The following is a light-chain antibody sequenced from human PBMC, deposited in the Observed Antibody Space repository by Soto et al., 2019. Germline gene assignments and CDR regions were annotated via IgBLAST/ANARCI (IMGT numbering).Light chain of an antibody. J-gene: IGKJ4*01. CDR1: QSVRSTY. CDR2: GAS. V-gene: IGKV3-20*01. Sequence: EIVLTQSPGTLSLSPGERATLSCRASQSVRSTYLAWYQQKPGQAPRLLIYGASSMATGITDRFSGSGSGTDFTLTISRLEPEDCAVYYCQQYANSPLTFGGGTKVEIK. CDR3: QQYANSPLT.